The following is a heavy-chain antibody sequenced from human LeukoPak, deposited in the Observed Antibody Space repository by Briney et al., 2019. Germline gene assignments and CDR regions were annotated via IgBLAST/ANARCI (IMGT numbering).Heavy chain of an antibody. CDR2: ISGSGGST. CDR3: AKSRDIVVVPAATDYYGMDV. D-gene: IGHD2-2*01. CDR1: GFTFSIYA. Sequence: GGSLRLSCAASGFTFSIYAMSWVRQAPGKGLESVSAISGSGGSTYYADSVKGRFTISRDNSKNTLYLQMNSLRAEDTAVYYCAKSRDIVVVPAATDYYGMDVWGQGTTVTVSS. V-gene: IGHV3-23*01. J-gene: IGHJ6*02.